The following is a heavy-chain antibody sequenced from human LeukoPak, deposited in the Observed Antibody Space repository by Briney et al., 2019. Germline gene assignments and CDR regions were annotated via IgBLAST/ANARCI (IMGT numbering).Heavy chain of an antibody. J-gene: IGHJ4*02. V-gene: IGHV3-23*01. CDR1: GFTFSSYA. Sequence: GGSLRLSCAASGFTFSSYAMSWVRQAPGKGLEWVSAMSGSGGSTFYADSVKGRFTISRDNSKNTLYLQMNSLRAEDTAVYYCAKGTRYSSSWTPPGYWGQGTLVTVSS. D-gene: IGHD6-13*01. CDR3: AKGTRYSSSWTPPGY. CDR2: MSGSGGST.